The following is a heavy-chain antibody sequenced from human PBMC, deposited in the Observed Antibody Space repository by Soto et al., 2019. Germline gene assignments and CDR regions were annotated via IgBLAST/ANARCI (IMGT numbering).Heavy chain of an antibody. CDR2: ISAYNGNT. D-gene: IGHD3-22*01. J-gene: IGHJ3*02. V-gene: IGHV1-18*01. CDR1: GYTLTSDG. Sequence: ASVKVSCKASGYTLTSDGISWVRQAPGQGLEWMGWISAYNGNTNYAQKLQGRVTMTTDTSTSTAYMELRSLRSDDTAVYYCARDDIYYYDSSGYVAFDIWGQGTMVTVSS. CDR3: ARDDIYYYDSSGYVAFDI.